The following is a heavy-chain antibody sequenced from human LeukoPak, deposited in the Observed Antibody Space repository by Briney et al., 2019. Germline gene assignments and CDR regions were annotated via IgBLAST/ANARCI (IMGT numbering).Heavy chain of an antibody. J-gene: IGHJ4*02. CDR2: IYTSGST. CDR3: AREQDWGVLADY. V-gene: IGHV4-61*02. Sequence: SETLSLTCTVSGGSISSGSYYWSWIRQPAGKGLEWIGRIYTSGSTNYNPSLKSRVTISVDTSKNQFSLKLSSVTAADTAVYYCAREQDWGVLADYWGQGTLVTVSS. D-gene: IGHD7-27*01. CDR1: GGSISSGSYY.